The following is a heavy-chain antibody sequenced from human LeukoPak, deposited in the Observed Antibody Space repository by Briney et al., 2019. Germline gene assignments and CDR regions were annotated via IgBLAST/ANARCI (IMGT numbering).Heavy chain of an antibody. CDR3: ARDKAGYSSGWYKYYFDY. CDR1: GYTFTSYY. D-gene: IGHD6-19*01. Sequence: ASVKVSCKASGYTFTSYYMHWVRQAPGQGLEWMGIINPSGGSTSYAQKFQGRVTMTRDMSTSTVYMELSRLRSDDTAVYYCARDKAGYSSGWYKYYFDYWGQGTLVTVSS. J-gene: IGHJ4*02. CDR2: INPSGGST. V-gene: IGHV1-46*01.